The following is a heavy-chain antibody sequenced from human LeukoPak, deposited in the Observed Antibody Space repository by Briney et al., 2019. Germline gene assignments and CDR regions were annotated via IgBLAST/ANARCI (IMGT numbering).Heavy chain of an antibody. Sequence: SETLSLTCTVSGYSISSAYYWVWIRQPPGKGLEWIGTIYHSGTTYYNPSLKSRVAISVDTSKNQFSLKLSSVTAADTAVYYCARGSWIQYFDYWGQGTLVTVSS. CDR1: GYSISSAYY. J-gene: IGHJ4*02. CDR2: IYHSGTT. CDR3: ARGSWIQYFDY. D-gene: IGHD5-18*01. V-gene: IGHV4-38-2*02.